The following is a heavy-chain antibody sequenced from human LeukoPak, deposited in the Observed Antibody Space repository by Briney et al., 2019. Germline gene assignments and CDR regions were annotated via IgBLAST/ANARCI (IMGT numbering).Heavy chain of an antibody. Sequence: GGSLRLSCAASGFTFHIYAMNWVRQAPGKGLEWVSAINGGGYGTYYADSVRGRFTIYRDNSKNTLYLRMNSLRAEDTAVYYCAKNGSAASGSEFPGDHWGQGTLVTVSS. V-gene: IGHV3-23*01. D-gene: IGHD2-21*01. CDR1: GFTFHIYA. CDR2: INGGGYGT. J-gene: IGHJ4*02. CDR3: AKNGSAASGSEFPGDH.